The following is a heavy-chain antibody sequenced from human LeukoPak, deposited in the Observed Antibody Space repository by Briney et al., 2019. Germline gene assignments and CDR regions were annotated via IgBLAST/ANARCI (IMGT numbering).Heavy chain of an antibody. CDR2: ISYDGSNK. CDR3: ARDGGTIMITFGGVIGAFDI. CDR1: GFTFSSYA. J-gene: IGHJ3*02. V-gene: IGHV3-30*04. Sequence: GRSLRLSCAASGFTFSSYAMHWVRQAPGKGLEWVAVISYDGSNKYYADSVKGRFTISRGNSKNTLYLQMNSLRAEDTAVYYCARDGGTIMITFGGVIGAFDIWGQGTMVTVSS. D-gene: IGHD3-16*01.